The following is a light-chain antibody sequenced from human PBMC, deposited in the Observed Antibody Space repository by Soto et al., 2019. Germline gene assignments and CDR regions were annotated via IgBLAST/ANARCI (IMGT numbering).Light chain of an antibody. CDR2: EGT. J-gene: IGLJ1*01. CDR1: TSFVCTYNF. V-gene: IGLV2-23*01. CDR3: CSYVGASIYV. Sequence: QSVLTQPASVSGSAGQSITISFTGTTSFVCTYNFVSWYQQHPGKAPQVVIYEGTKRPSGVSNRFSGSTSVSTASLTISGVQTEDEADYFCCSYVGASIYVFGTGTKVTVL.